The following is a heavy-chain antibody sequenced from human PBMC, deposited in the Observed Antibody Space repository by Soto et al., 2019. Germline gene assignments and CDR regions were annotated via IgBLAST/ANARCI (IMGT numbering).Heavy chain of an antibody. CDR1: GGTFSSYT. J-gene: IGHJ2*01. CDR3: AREDDYGDPGWYFDL. V-gene: IGHV1-69*08. CDR2: IIPILGIA. D-gene: IGHD4-17*01. Sequence: QVQLVQSGAEVKKPGSSVKVSCKASGGTFSSYTISWVRQAPGQGLEWMVRIIPILGIANYSQQFQGRVTITADKSTGTAYLELSSLRSADTAVYYCAREDDYGDPGWYFDLWGRGTLVTVSS.